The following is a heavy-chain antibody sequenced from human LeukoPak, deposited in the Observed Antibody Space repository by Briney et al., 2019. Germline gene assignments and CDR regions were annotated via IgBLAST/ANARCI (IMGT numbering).Heavy chain of an antibody. V-gene: IGHV1-69*13. J-gene: IGHJ4*02. CDR1: GGTFSSYA. CDR3: ATFYCSSTSCYKAAYYFDY. CDR2: IIPIFGTA. D-gene: IGHD2-2*02. Sequence: SVKVSCKASGGTFSSYAISWVRQAPGQGLEWMGGIIPIFGTANYAQKFQGRVTITADESTSTAYMELSSLRSEDTAVYYCATFYCSSTSCYKAAYYFDYWGQGTLVTVSS.